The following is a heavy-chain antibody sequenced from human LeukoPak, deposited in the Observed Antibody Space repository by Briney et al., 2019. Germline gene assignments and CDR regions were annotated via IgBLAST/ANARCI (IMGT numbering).Heavy chain of an antibody. Sequence: GGSLRLSCAASGFIFSQYSMNWVRQAPGKGLEWVSHIRSSSETFYADSVKGRFTISRDNARNSLYLQMNNLRGEDAAIYYCARDAGNSGYGCDLWGQGTLVTVSS. CDR3: ARDAGNSGYGCDL. V-gene: IGHV3-48*01. J-gene: IGHJ5*02. CDR2: IRSSSET. CDR1: GFIFSQYS. D-gene: IGHD5-12*01.